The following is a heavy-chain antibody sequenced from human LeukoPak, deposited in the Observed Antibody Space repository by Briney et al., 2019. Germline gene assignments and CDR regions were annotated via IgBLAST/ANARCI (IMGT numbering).Heavy chain of an antibody. CDR2: INHSGST. V-gene: IGHV4-34*01. Sequence: PSETLSLTCAVYGGSFSGYYWSWIRQPPGKGLEWIGEINHSGSTNYNPSLKSRVTISVDTSKNQFSLRLSSVTAADTAVYYCAREGSRYSSSWYERGVYWGQGTLVTVSS. D-gene: IGHD6-13*01. CDR1: GGSFSGYY. J-gene: IGHJ4*02. CDR3: AREGSRYSSSWYERGVY.